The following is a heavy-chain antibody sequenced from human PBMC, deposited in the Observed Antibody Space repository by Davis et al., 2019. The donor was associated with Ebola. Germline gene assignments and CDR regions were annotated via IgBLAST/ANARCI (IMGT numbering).Heavy chain of an antibody. CDR3: ARGDTVTSEYDY. J-gene: IGHJ4*02. Sequence: GESLKISCAASGFTFSSYSMNWVRQAPGKGLEWVSSISSSSSYIYYADSVKGRFTISRDNSKNTLYLQMNSLRAEDTAVYYCARGDTVTSEYDYWGQGSLVTVSS. V-gene: IGHV3-21*01. CDR1: GFTFSSYS. D-gene: IGHD4-17*01. CDR2: ISSSSSYI.